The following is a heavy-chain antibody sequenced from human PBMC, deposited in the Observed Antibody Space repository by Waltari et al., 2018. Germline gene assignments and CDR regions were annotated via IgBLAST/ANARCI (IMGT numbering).Heavy chain of an antibody. CDR3: AREGEERYFDSFDI. CDR2: INHSGST. D-gene: IGHD3-9*01. V-gene: IGHV4-34*01. J-gene: IGHJ3*02. CDR1: GGSFSGYY. Sequence: QVQLQQWGAGLLKPSETLSLTCAVYGGSFSGYYWSWIRQPPGKGLEWIGEINHSGSTNYNPSIKSRVTISVDTSKNQFSLKLSSVTAADTAVYYCAREGEERYFDSFDIWGQGTMVTVSS.